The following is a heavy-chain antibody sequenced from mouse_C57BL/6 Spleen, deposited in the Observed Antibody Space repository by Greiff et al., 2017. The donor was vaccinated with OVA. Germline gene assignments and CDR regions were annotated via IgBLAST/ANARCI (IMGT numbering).Heavy chain of an antibody. D-gene: IGHD2-4*01. CDR3: ALYDYDGEYFDY. CDR2: FHPYNDDT. V-gene: IGHV1-47*01. Sequence: QVQLQQSGAELVKPGASVKMSCKASGYTFTTYPIEWMKQNHGKSLEWIGNFHPYNDDTKYNEKFKGKATLTVEKSSRTVYLELSRLTSDDSAVYYCALYDYDGEYFDYWGQGTTLTVSS. J-gene: IGHJ2*01. CDR1: GYTFTTYP.